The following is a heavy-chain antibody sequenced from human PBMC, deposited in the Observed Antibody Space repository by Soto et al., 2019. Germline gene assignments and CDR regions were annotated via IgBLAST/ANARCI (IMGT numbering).Heavy chain of an antibody. V-gene: IGHV3-43*01. CDR1: GFTFDDYT. J-gene: IGHJ4*02. CDR3: AKGLGSGYLGFDC. D-gene: IGHD3-22*01. Sequence: GGSLRLSCAASGFTFDDYTIHWVRQGPGKGLEWVSLISWDGGSTYYADSVKGRFTISRENSKNSLYLQMNSLRTEDTALYYCAKGLGSGYLGFDCWGQGTLVTVSS. CDR2: ISWDGGST.